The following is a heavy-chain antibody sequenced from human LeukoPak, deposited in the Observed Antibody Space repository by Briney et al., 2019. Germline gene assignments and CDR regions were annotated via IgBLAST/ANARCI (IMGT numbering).Heavy chain of an antibody. D-gene: IGHD7-27*01. CDR3: AKDFNWGWDY. V-gene: IGHV3-30*02. CDR1: GFTFSSHG. J-gene: IGHJ4*02. Sequence: GGSLRLSCAASGFTFSSHGMHWVRQAPGKGLEWVAYVLSDGSRKYYADSVKGRSTISRDDSKNTLFLQMNSLRPEDTALYYCAKDFNWGWDYWGQGTLVTVSS. CDR2: VLSDGSRK.